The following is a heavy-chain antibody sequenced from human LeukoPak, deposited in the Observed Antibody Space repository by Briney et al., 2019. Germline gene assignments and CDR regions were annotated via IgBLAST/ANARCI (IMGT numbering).Heavy chain of an antibody. V-gene: IGHV1-2*06. CDR2: INPNSGGT. CDR3: ARDRYYDILTGYYSL. CDR1: GYTFTGYY. Sequence: GASVKVSCKASGYTFTGYYMHWVRQAPGQGLEWMGRINPNSGGTNYAQKFQGRFTMTRDTSISTAYMELSRLRSDDTAVSYCARDRYYDILTGYYSLWGQGTLVTVSS. J-gene: IGHJ4*02. D-gene: IGHD3-9*01.